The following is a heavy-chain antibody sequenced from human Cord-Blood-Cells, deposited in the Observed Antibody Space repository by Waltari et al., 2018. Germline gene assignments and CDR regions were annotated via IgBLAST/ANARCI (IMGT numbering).Heavy chain of an antibody. J-gene: IGHJ4*02. D-gene: IGHD7-27*01. CDR2: INHSGST. CDR1: GGSFSGYY. CDR3: ARGVVSGDDY. Sequence: QVQLQQWGAGLLKPSETLSLTCAVYGGSFSGYYWSWIRQPPGKGLEWIGEINHSGSTNYNPSLKSRVTISVDTSKNQFSLKLSSVTAADTAVYYCARGVVSGDDYWGRGTLVTVSS. V-gene: IGHV4-34*01.